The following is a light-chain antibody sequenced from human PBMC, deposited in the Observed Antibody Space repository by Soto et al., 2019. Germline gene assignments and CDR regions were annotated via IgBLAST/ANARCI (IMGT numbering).Light chain of an antibody. CDR1: QSVTSNY. CDR3: QQYATAPIT. V-gene: IGKV3-20*01. Sequence: EDMLSQPPCALSLSTGERATLSCRASQSVTSNYLACYQQKPGQAPRLLIYVASVRDTGIPDRFSGSGSGADFTLTISRLEPEDFAIYYCQQYATAPITFGQGTRL. J-gene: IGKJ5*01. CDR2: VAS.